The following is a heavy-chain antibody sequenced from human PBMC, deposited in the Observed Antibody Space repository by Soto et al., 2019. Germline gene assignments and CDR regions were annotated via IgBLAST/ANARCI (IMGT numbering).Heavy chain of an antibody. CDR2: ISSSSSTI. J-gene: IGHJ5*02. Sequence: EVQLVESGGGLVQPGGSLRLSCAASGFTFSSYSMNWVRQAPGKGLEWVSYISSSSSTIYYADSVKGRFTISRDNAKNSLYLQMNSLRAEDTAVYYCARLYYDFWSGYYAYNWFDPWGQGTLVTVSS. CDR1: GFTFSSYS. CDR3: ARLYYDFWSGYYAYNWFDP. V-gene: IGHV3-48*01. D-gene: IGHD3-3*01.